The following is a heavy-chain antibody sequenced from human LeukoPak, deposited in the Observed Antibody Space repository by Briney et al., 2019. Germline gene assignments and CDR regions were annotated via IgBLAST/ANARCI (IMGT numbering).Heavy chain of an antibody. CDR3: AKDTSLSHGADY. J-gene: IGHJ4*02. Sequence: GGSLRLSCAASGFTFSSYAMSWVRQAPGKGLEWVSAISGRGGSTYYADSVKGRFTISRDNSKNTLYLQMNSLRAEDTAVYYCAKDTSLSHGADYWGQGTLVTVSS. D-gene: IGHD3-10*01. CDR1: GFTFSSYA. CDR2: ISGRGGST. V-gene: IGHV3-23*01.